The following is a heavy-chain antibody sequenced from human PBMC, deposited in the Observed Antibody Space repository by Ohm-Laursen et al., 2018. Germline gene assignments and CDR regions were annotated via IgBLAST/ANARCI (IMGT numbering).Heavy chain of an antibody. CDR3: ARLSGQAALGY. J-gene: IGHJ4*02. Sequence: SDTLSLTCTVSGGSISNYYWSWIRQPPGKGLEYIGYVYYSGSTHYNPSLKSRVTISVDTSKNQLSLKLTSVTAADTAVYYCARLSGQAALGYWGQGTLVTVSS. D-gene: IGHD6-6*01. V-gene: IGHV4-59*07. CDR2: VYYSGST. CDR1: GGSISNYY.